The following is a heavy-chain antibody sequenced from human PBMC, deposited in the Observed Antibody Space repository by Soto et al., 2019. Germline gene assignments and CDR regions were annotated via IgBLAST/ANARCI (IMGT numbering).Heavy chain of an antibody. CDR1: GGSISSYY. CDR2: IYYSGST. CDR3: ARETTNLYDYIWGSYRANDAFDI. Sequence: SETLSLTCTVSGGSISSYYWSWIRQPPGKGLEWIGYIYYSGSTNYNPSLKSRVTISVDTSKNQFSLKLSSVTAADTAVYYCARETTNLYDYIWGSYRANDAFDIWGQGTMVTVSS. J-gene: IGHJ3*02. V-gene: IGHV4-59*01. D-gene: IGHD3-16*02.